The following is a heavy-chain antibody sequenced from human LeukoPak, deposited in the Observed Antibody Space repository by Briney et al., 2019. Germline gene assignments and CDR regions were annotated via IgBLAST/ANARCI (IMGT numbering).Heavy chain of an antibody. V-gene: IGHV1-2*02. J-gene: IGHJ6*03. CDR2: INPNSGGT. CDR1: GYTFTGYY. Sequence: ASVKVSCKASGYTFTGYYMHWVRQAPGQGLEWMGWINPNSGGTNYAQKFQGRVTMTRDTYISTAYMELSRLRSDDTAVYYCGRLGCSGGSCYSHYYYMDVWGKGTTVTVSS. CDR3: GRLGCSGGSCYSHYYYMDV. D-gene: IGHD2-15*01.